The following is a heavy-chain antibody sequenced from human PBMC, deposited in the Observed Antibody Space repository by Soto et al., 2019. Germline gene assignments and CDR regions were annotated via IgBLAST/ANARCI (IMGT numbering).Heavy chain of an antibody. J-gene: IGHJ5*01. CDR2: ISYDGNNK. CDR3: AKDTGYCTKGGGLSNWFDS. D-gene: IGHD2-8*01. V-gene: IGHV3-30*18. Sequence: QVHLVESGGGVVQPGRSLRLSCAASGFTFSNYGIHWVRQAPGKGLEWVAVISYDGNNKYYADSVEGRFTISRDNSKNSVYLQMNSLRDEDTAMYYWAKDTGYCTKGGGLSNWFDSWGQGTLVTVSS. CDR1: GFTFSNYG.